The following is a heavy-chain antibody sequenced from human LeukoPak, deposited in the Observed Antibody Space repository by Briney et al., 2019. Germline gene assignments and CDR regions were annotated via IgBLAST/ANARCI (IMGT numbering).Heavy chain of an antibody. V-gene: IGHV3-53*01. CDR1: GFTVSSNY. D-gene: IGHD1-1*01. CDR3: ARAPGTVASAPAY. Sequence: GGSLRLSCAASGFTVSSNYMSWVRQAPGKGLEWVSVIYSGGTTCYADSVKGRFTISRDNSKNTLYLQMNSLRAEDTAVYYCARAPGTVASAPAYWDQGTLVTVSS. J-gene: IGHJ4*02. CDR2: IYSGGTT.